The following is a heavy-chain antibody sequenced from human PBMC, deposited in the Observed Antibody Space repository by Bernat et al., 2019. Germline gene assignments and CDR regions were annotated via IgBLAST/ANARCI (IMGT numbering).Heavy chain of an antibody. CDR3: ARWLKGGGDCCGLDY. CDR1: GFTFGSYW. Sequence: EVQLVESGGGLVQPGESLRLSCAASGFTFGSYWMGWVRQAPGKGLEWVANIKGDGSENYYVDSVRGRFTISRDNAKNSLYLQMNSLRVEDTAVYYCARWLKGGGDCCGLDYWGQGTQVTVSS. V-gene: IGHV3-7*01. J-gene: IGHJ4*02. CDR2: IKGDGSEN. D-gene: IGHD2-21*02.